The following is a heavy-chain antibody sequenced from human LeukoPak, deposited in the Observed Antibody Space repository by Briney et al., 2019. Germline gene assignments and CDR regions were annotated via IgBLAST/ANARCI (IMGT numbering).Heavy chain of an antibody. V-gene: IGHV4-4*07. CDR3: ASDSFYDSGGYFYS. D-gene: IGHD3-22*01. J-gene: IGHJ5*01. CDR1: GGSISNFY. CDR2: ISTRGNA. Sequence: TSETLSLTCSVSGGSISNFYWSWVRQPAGKGLEWIGRISTRGNADYNPSLKSRVTLSVDTSKSQCSLKLTSVTAADTAMYYCASDSFYDSGGYFYSWGQGTLVTVSS.